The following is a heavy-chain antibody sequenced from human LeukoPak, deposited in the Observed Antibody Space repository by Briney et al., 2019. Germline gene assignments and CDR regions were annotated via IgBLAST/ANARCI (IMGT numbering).Heavy chain of an antibody. CDR2: ISGSGGST. D-gene: IGHD3-3*01. V-gene: IGHV3-23*01. CDR3: AKAGITIFGVVNYSDY. Sequence: GGSLRLSCAASGFTFSSCVMNWVRQAPGKGLEWVSAISGSGGSTYYADSVKGRFTISRDNSKNTLYLQMNSLRAEDTAVYYCAKAGITIFGVVNYSDYWGQGTLVTVSS. CDR1: GFTFSSCV. J-gene: IGHJ4*02.